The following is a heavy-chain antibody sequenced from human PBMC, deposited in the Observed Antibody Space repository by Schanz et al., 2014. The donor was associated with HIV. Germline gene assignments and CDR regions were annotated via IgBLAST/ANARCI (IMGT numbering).Heavy chain of an antibody. CDR1: GGSFSGYY. J-gene: IGHJ5*02. CDR2: IKHSGGP. V-gene: IGHV4-34*01. CDR3: ARGLVNCSGGSCYSGWFDP. D-gene: IGHD2-15*01. Sequence: QVQLQQWGAGLLKPSETLSLTCAVYGGSFSGYYWSWIRQPPGKGLEWIGEIKHSGGPNYNPSLKGRVTMSVDASKNQFSLKLSSVTAADTAVYYCARGLVNCSGGSCYSGWFDPWGQGNLVTVSS.